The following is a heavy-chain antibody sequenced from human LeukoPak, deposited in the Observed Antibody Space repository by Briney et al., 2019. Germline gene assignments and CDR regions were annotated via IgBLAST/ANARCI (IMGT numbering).Heavy chain of an antibody. D-gene: IGHD1-26*01. J-gene: IGHJ5*02. CDR2: IGGSNYYRGST. CDR1: GASTSSSAYY. V-gene: IGHV4-39*01. Sequence: NPSETLSLTCTVSGASTSSSAYYWGWIRQPPGKGLEWIGSIGGSNYYRGSTYYNPSLKSRVTIHVDTSKDQFSLKLSSVTAADTAVYYCARLGTSVTEHNWFDPWGQGTLVTVSS. CDR3: ARLGTSVTEHNWFDP.